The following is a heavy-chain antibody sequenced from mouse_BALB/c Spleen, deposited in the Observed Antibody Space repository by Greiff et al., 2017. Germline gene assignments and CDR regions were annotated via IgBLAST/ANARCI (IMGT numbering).Heavy chain of an antibody. J-gene: IGHJ4*01. Sequence: VQLQQPGPELVKPGASVKMSCKASGYTFTSYVMHWVKQKPGQGLEWIGYINPYNDGTKYNEKFKGKATLTSDKSSSTAYMELSSLTSEDSAVYYCARSLTTVVERYYYAMDYWGQGTSVTVSS. D-gene: IGHD1-1*01. CDR3: ARSLTTVVERYYYAMDY. V-gene: IGHV1-14*01. CDR2: INPYNDGT. CDR1: GYTFTSYV.